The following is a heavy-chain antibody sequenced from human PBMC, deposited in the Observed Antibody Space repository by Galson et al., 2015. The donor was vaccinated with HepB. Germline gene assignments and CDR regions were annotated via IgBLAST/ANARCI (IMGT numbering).Heavy chain of an antibody. J-gene: IGHJ4*02. V-gene: IGHV3-74*03. D-gene: IGHD6-19*01. CDR2: INSDGTTL. CDR3: ARGRVAGRLGY. CDR1: GLTPNTHW. Sequence: SLRLSCAASGLTPNTHWMHWVRQAPGKGLVWVSRINSDGTTLTYAASVKGRFIISRDNAKNTLYLQMNNLTTEDTAMYYCARGRVAGRLGYWGQGTQVTVSS.